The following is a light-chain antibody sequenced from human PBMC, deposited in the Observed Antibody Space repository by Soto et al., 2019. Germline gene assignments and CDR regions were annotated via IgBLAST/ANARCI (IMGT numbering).Light chain of an antibody. CDR3: QQRGEWPPGAT. CDR1: QSIRNS. V-gene: IGKV3-11*01. CDR2: DAS. Sequence: IVLTQSPATLSLSPGERATLSCRASQSIRNSLAWYQQKPGQAPRLLIYDASKRATGIPARFSGSGSGTDFTLTISSLEPEDFAVYYCQQRGEWPPGATFGQGTRLEIK. J-gene: IGKJ5*01.